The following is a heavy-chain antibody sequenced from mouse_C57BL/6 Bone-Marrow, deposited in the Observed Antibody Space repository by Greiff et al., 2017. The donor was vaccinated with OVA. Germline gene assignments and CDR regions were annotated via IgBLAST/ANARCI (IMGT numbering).Heavy chain of an antibody. CDR1: GFSLTSYG. CDR3: ASQIYYGYGPWFAY. J-gene: IGHJ3*01. V-gene: IGHV2-2*01. Sequence: QVTLKVSGPGLVQPSQSLSITCTVSGFSLTSYGVHWVRQSPGKGLEWLGVIWSGGSTDYNAAFISRLSISKDNSKSQVFFKMNSLQADDTAIYYCASQIYYGYGPWFAYWGQGTLVTVSA. CDR2: IWSGGST. D-gene: IGHD2-2*01.